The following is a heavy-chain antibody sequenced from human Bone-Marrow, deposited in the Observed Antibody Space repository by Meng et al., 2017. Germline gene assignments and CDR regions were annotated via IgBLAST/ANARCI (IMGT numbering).Heavy chain of an antibody. J-gene: IGHJ4*02. V-gene: IGHV3-30*01. CDR2: ISYDGSNK. CDR1: GFTFSSYA. Sequence: QVRLVGSGGGVVQPGRSLGLSCAASGFTFSSYAMHWVRQAPGKGLEWVAVISYDGSNKYYADSVKGRFAISRDNSKNTLYLQMNSLRAEDTAVYYCARLVVVAAIDYWGQGTLVTVSS. CDR3: ARLVVVAAIDY. D-gene: IGHD2-15*01.